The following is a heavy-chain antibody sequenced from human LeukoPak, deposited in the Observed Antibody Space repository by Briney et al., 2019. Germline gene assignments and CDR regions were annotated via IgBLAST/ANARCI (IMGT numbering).Heavy chain of an antibody. D-gene: IGHD6-6*01. J-gene: IGHJ4*02. CDR2: TYYKSKWYN. CDR1: GDSVSSNSAA. CDR3: TRDSGSYSSSYRFDS. Sequence: SQTLSLTCATSGDSVSSNSAAWNWIRQSPSRGLEWLGRTYYKSKWYNDYAVSVKSRITINPDTSENQFSLQLNSVTPEDTAVYYCTRDSGSYSSSYRFDSWGQGTLVTVSS. V-gene: IGHV6-1*01.